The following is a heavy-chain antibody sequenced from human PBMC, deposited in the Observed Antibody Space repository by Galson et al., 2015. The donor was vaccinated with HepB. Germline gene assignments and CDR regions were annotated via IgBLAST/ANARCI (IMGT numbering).Heavy chain of an antibody. CDR1: GFTFTNYG. V-gene: IGHV3-30*18. CDR3: AKDRPALGYCSSSSCPAPFDY. Sequence: SLRLSCAASGFTFTNYGMHWVRQAPGKGLEWVAVISYDGSNKYYTDSAKGRFTISRDNSKNTLYLQMNSLRAEDTAVYYCAKDRPALGYCSSSSCPAPFDYWGQGTLVTVSS. D-gene: IGHD2-2*01. J-gene: IGHJ4*02. CDR2: ISYDGSNK.